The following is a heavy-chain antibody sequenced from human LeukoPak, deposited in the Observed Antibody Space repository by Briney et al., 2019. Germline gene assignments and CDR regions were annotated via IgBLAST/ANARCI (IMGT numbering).Heavy chain of an antibody. J-gene: IGHJ5*02. V-gene: IGHV1-18*01. Sequence: GASVKVSCKASGYTFTSYGISWVRQAPGQGLEWMGWISAYNGNTNYAQKLQGRVTMTTDTSTSTAYMELRSLRSDDTAVYYCARDRPGYSSSWYRNWFDPRGQGTLVTVSS. CDR2: ISAYNGNT. D-gene: IGHD6-13*01. CDR3: ARDRPGYSSSWYRNWFDP. CDR1: GYTFTSYG.